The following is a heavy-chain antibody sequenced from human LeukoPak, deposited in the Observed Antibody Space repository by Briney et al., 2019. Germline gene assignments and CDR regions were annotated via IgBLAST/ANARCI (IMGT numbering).Heavy chain of an antibody. CDR1: GFTFSSYS. Sequence: GGSLRLSCAASGFTFSSYSMNWVRQAPGKGLEWVSSISSSSSYIYYADSVKGRFTLSRDNAKNSVFLQMNSLRVEDTAVYYCARDQGSDAFDIWGQGTMVTVSS. V-gene: IGHV3-21*01. CDR2: ISSSSSYI. CDR3: ARDQGSDAFDI. J-gene: IGHJ3*02.